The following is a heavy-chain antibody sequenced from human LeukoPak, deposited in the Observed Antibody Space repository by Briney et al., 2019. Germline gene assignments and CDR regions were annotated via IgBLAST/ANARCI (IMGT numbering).Heavy chain of an antibody. V-gene: IGHV3-49*04. CDR2: IRSKAYGGTT. J-gene: IGHJ4*02. CDR3: TSVWEESVSEAVLLWFGEFGDY. Sequence: GGSLRLSCTASGFTFGDYAMSWVRQAPGKGLEWVGFIRSKAYGGTTEYAASVKGRFTISRDDSKSIAYLQMNSLKTEDTAVYYCTSVWEESVSEAVLLWFGEFGDYWGQGTLVTVSS. D-gene: IGHD3-10*01. CDR1: GFTFGDYA.